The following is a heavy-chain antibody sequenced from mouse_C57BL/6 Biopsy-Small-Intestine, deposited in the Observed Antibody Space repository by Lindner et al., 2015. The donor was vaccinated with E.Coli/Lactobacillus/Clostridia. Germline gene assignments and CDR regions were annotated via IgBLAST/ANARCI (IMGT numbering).Heavy chain of an antibody. CDR2: INPYSGVT. CDR1: GYTFTDYY. V-gene: IGHV1-19*01. CDR3: AVLHYYAMDY. J-gene: IGHJ4*01. Sequence: VQLQESGPVLVKPGASVKMSCKASGYTFTDYYMNWVKQSHGKSLEWIGLINPYSGVTTYNQKFEGKATLTVDKSSSTANMELNSLTSEDSAVFYCAVLHYYAMDYWGQGTSVTVSS.